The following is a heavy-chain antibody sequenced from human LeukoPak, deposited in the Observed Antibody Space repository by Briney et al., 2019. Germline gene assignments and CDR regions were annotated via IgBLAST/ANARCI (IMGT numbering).Heavy chain of an antibody. CDR2: ISNDGSNK. Sequence: PGRSLRLSCAASGFTFSSYGMHWVRQAPGKGLEWVAVISNDGSNKYFAESVKGRFTISRDNSKNTLNLQVNSLRAEDTAVYYCAKERLVGWYYFDYWGQGTLVTVSS. V-gene: IGHV3-30*18. J-gene: IGHJ4*02. D-gene: IGHD6-19*01. CDR3: AKERLVGWYYFDY. CDR1: GFTFSSYG.